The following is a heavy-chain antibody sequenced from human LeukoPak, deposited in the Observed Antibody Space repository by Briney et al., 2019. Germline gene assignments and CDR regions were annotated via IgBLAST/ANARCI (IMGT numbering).Heavy chain of an antibody. CDR3: ARSGGWQSPCDY. D-gene: IGHD6-19*01. Sequence: SETLSLTCTLSGGAPSSFYRSWIRAPPGKGLEWIGCIYTRGSTNYNPPLKSRVSISLDTSKNHFSLYLSAVTAADTAMYYCARSGGWQSPCDYWGQGTLVTVSS. CDR1: GGAPSSFY. CDR2: IYTRGST. V-gene: IGHV4-4*09. J-gene: IGHJ4*02.